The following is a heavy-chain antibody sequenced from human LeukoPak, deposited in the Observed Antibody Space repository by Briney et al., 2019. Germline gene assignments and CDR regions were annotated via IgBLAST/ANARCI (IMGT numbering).Heavy chain of an antibody. CDR1: GHTFSSYY. V-gene: IGHV1-46*01. CDR3: AREGPKTTVTDRPYYYYYYMDV. Sequence: ASVKVSCKASGHTFSSYYMHWVRQAPGQGLEWMGIINPSGGSTSYAQKFQGRVTMTRDMSTGTVYMELSSLRSEDTAVYYCAREGPKTTVTDRPYYYYYYMDVWGKGTTVTVSS. D-gene: IGHD4-17*01. J-gene: IGHJ6*03. CDR2: INPSGGST.